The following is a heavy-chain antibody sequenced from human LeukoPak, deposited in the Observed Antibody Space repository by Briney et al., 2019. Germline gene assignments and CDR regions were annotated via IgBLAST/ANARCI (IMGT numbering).Heavy chain of an antibody. CDR1: GYRFTSYW. CDR3: ARHVPIVVVPAAWGAFDI. V-gene: IGHV5-51*01. Sequence: GESLKISCKGSGYRFTSYWIGWVRQMPGKGLEWMGIIYPGDSDTRHSPSFQGQVTISADKSISTAYLQWSSLKASDTAMYYCARHVPIVVVPAAWGAFDIWGQGTMVTVSS. J-gene: IGHJ3*02. CDR2: IYPGDSDT. D-gene: IGHD2-2*01.